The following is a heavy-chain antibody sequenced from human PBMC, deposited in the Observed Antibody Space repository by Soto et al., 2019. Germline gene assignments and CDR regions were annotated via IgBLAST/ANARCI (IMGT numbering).Heavy chain of an antibody. CDR2: IKQDGSEK. CDR1: GFTFSSYW. CDR3: ARDRGGLQYYYYGMDG. J-gene: IGHJ6*02. Sequence: GGSLRLSCAASGFTFSSYWMIWVRQAPGKGLEWVANIKQDGSEKYYVDSVKGRFTISRDNAKNSLYLQMNSLRAEDTAVYYCARDRGGLQYYYYGMDGWGQGTTVTVSS. V-gene: IGHV3-7*01. D-gene: IGHD4-4*01.